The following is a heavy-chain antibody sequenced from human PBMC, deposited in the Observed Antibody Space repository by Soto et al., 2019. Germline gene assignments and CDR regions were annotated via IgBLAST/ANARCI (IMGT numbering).Heavy chain of an antibody. CDR2: IYPGDSDT. J-gene: IGHJ6*02. D-gene: IGHD2-2*01. V-gene: IGHV5-51*01. CDR1: GYSFTSYW. Sequence: PGESLKISCKGSGYSFTSYWIGWVRQMPGKGLEWMGIIYPGDSDTRYSPSFQGQVTISADKSISTAYLQWSSLKASDTAMYYCARRVVVPAADTSYYYYGMDVWGQGTTVTVSS. CDR3: ARRVVVPAADTSYYYYGMDV.